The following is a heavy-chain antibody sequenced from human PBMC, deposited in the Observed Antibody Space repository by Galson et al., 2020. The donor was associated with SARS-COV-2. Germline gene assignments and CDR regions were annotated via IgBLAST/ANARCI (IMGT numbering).Heavy chain of an antibody. CDR3: ARWHDILTDSHS. V-gene: IGHV5-10-1*01. J-gene: IGHJ5*01. D-gene: IGHD3-9*01. Sequence: HGESLKISCKASGYSFTTYWVDWVRQLPGRGLEWMGTIDPSDSYTKYSPAFQGHVTISADKSINTAYLQWSSLKASDTAVYYCARWHDILTDSHSWGHGTPVTVSP. CDR1: GYSFTTYW. CDR2: IDPSDSYT.